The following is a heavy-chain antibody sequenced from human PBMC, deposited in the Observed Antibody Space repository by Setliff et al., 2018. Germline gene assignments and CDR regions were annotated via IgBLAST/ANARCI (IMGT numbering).Heavy chain of an antibody. V-gene: IGHV3-7*01. CDR3: ARDRWKVIVNRGDDAFDL. D-gene: IGHD3-22*01. CDR2: IKADGSEK. J-gene: IGHJ3*01. CDR1: GFTFDDYA. Sequence: PGGSLRLSCAASGFTFDDYAMHWVRQAPGQGLEWVANIKADGSEKYYVDSVKGRFTISRDNAKNSLELQMNNLRDEDTAVYYCARDRWKVIVNRGDDAFDLWGQGTMVTVSS.